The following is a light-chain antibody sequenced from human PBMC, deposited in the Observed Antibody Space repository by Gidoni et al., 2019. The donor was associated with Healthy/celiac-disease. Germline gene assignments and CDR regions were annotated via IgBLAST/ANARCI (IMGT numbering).Light chain of an antibody. CDR1: QSISSY. V-gene: IGKV1-39*01. Sequence: IQITQSPSSLSASVGDRGTSTGRAIQSISSYLNWYQQKPGNAPQLLNYAASSLQSGVPSRFSGSGSRTDFTLTISSLQPEDFATYYCQHSYSTPRTFGQGTKVEIK. CDR3: QHSYSTPRT. J-gene: IGKJ1*01. CDR2: AAS.